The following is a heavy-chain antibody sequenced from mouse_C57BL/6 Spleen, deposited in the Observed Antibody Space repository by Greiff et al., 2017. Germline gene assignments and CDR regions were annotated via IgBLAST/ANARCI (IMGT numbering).Heavy chain of an antibody. V-gene: IGHV1-72*01. CDR3: ARADWHYAMDD. CDR2: IDPNSGGT. D-gene: IGHD2-13*01. Sequence: VQLQQPGAELVKPGASVKLSCKASGYTFTSYWMHWVKQRPGRGLAWIGRIDPNSGGTRYNEKFKSKATLTVDKPSSTAYMQLSSLTSDDYAVYYCARADWHYAMDDWGQGTSVTVSS. J-gene: IGHJ4*01. CDR1: GYTFTSYW.